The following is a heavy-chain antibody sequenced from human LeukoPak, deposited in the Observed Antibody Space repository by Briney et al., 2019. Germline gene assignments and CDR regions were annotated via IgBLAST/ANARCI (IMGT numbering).Heavy chain of an antibody. CDR2: IYSGGST. CDR3: ARDGYSSTWAEYFQD. J-gene: IGHJ1*01. Sequence: AGSLRLSSAASGFTVSNSYMSWVRQAPWKGLEWVSAIYSGGSTYYADSVKGRFTISRDNSKNTLYLQMNSLRAEDTAVYYCARDGYSSTWAEYFQDWGQGTLVTVSS. CDR1: GFTVSNSY. V-gene: IGHV3-53*01. D-gene: IGHD6-13*01.